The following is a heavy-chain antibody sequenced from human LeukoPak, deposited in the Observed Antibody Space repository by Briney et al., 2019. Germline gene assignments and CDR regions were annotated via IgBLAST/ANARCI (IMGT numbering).Heavy chain of an antibody. CDR3: ARGYCSGGSCYSVENWFDP. CDR2: INPNSGGT. D-gene: IGHD2-15*01. V-gene: IGHV1-2*02. Sequence: GASVKVSCKASGYTFTGYYMHWVRQAPGQGLEWMGWINPNSGGTNYAQKLQGRVTMTRDTSISTAYMELSRLRSDDTAMYYCARGYCSGGSCYSVENWFDPWGQGTLVTVSS. J-gene: IGHJ5*02. CDR1: GYTFTGYY.